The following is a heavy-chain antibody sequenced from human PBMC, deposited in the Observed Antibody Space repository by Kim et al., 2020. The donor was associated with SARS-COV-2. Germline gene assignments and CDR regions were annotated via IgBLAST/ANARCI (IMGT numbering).Heavy chain of an antibody. J-gene: IGHJ5*02. CDR3: AKQGGNWFDP. CDR1: GFTFSSYS. D-gene: IGHD3-16*01. V-gene: IGHV3-48*02. CDR2: ISSSSTI. Sequence: GGSLRLSCAASGFTFSSYSMNWVRQAPGKGLEWVSSISSSSTIYYADSLKGRFTISRNNAKNSLYLQMNSLRDEDTAVYYCAKQGGNWFDPWGQGTLVTVSS.